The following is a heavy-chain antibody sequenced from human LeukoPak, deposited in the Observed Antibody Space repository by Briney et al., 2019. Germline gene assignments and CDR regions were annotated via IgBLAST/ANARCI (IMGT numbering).Heavy chain of an antibody. D-gene: IGHD3-22*01. J-gene: IGHJ3*02. Sequence: SETLSLTCAVYGGSFSGYYWSWIRQPPGKGLEWIGEINHSGSTNYNPSLKSRVTISVDTSKNQFSLKLSSVTAADTAMYYCARGPSYYYDSSGRYAFDIWGHGTMVTVSS. CDR2: INHSGST. CDR3: ARGPSYYYDSSGRYAFDI. CDR1: GGSFSGYY. V-gene: IGHV4-34*01.